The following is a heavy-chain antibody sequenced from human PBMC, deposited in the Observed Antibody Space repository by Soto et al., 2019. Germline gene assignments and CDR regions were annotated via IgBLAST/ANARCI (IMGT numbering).Heavy chain of an antibody. D-gene: IGHD6-13*01. J-gene: IGHJ4*02. CDR3: TRDRGGKQQLVDY. CDR2: IRSKAYGGTT. CDR1: GFTFGDYA. V-gene: IGHV3-49*04. Sequence: GGSLRLSCTASGFTFGDYAMSWVRQAPGKGLEWVGFIRSKAYGGTTEYAASVKGRFTISRDDSKSIAYLQMNSLKTEDTAVYYCTRDRGGKQQLVDYWGQGTLVTVSS.